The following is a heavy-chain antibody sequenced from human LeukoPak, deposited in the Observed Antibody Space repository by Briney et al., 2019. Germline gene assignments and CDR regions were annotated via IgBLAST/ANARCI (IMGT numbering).Heavy chain of an antibody. Sequence: GGSLRLSCAASGFSFSSYEMNWVRQAPGKGLEWVSYISSSGSTIYYADSVKGRFTISRDNAKNSLYLQMNSLRDEDTAVYYCARLVQWELGSFDIWGQGKMVTVSS. J-gene: IGHJ3*02. V-gene: IGHV3-48*03. D-gene: IGHD1-26*01. CDR2: ISSSGSTI. CDR3: ARLVQWELGSFDI. CDR1: GFSFSSYE.